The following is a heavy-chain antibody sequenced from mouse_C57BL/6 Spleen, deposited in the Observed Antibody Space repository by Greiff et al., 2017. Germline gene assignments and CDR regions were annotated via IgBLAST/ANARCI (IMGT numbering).Heavy chain of an antibody. J-gene: IGHJ4*01. CDR3: ARSGYSNYYAMDY. D-gene: IGHD2-5*01. V-gene: IGHV1-50*01. CDR2: IDPSDSYT. CDR1: GYTFTSYW. Sequence: VQLQQSGAELVKPGASVKLSCKASGYTFTSYWMQWVKQRPGQGLEWIGEIDPSDSYTNYNQKFKGKATLTVDTSSSTAYMQLSSLTSEDSAVYYCARSGYSNYYAMDYWGQGTSVTVSS.